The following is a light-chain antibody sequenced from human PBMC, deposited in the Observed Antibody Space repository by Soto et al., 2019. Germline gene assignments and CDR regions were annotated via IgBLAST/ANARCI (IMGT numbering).Light chain of an antibody. CDR1: QSVSSSH. CDR2: GAS. CDR3: HQYGSSPRT. J-gene: IGKJ1*01. V-gene: IGKV3-20*01. Sequence: EIVLTQSPGTLSLSPGERATLSCRASQSVSSSHLAWYQQKPGQAPRLLIFGASSRATGIPDRFGGSGSGTDFTLTISALETEDFAVYFCHQYGSSPRTFGQGTKVEIK.